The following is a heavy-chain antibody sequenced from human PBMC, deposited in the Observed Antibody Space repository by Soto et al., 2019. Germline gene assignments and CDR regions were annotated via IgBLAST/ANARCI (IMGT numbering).Heavy chain of an antibody. CDR2: VSAGGDMT. CDR1: GFTSSSYA. Sequence: DVQLLKSGGHLVQPGGSLRLSCAASGFTSSSYAMSWVRQAPGKGLEWVSSVSAGGDMTYYSDSVKGRFTISRDNSNNVLFLQMNSLRIEDTALYYCARGDRGGSGSPASYYYSGLDVWGQGTTVTVS. J-gene: IGHJ6*02. V-gene: IGHV3-23*01. CDR3: ARGDRGGSGSPASYYYSGLDV. D-gene: IGHD2-15*01.